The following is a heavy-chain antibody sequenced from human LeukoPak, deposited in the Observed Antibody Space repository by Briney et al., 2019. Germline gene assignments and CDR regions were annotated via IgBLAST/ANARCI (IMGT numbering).Heavy chain of an antibody. D-gene: IGHD6-13*01. CDR3: ATDGYSSSWYRDY. J-gene: IGHJ4*02. CDR1: GGSISSYY. Sequence: PSETLSLTCTVSGGSISSYYWSWIRQPPGKGLEWIGYIYYSGSTNYNPSLKSRVTISVDTSKNQFSLKLSSVTAADTAVYYCATDGYSSSWYRDYWGQGTLVTVSS. V-gene: IGHV4-59*01. CDR2: IYYSGST.